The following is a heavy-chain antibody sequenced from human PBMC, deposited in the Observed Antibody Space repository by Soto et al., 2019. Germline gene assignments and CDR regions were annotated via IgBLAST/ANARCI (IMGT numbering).Heavy chain of an antibody. D-gene: IGHD6-13*01. CDR3: AGSSSWYGHYYYGMAV. J-gene: IGHJ6*02. V-gene: IGHV1-69*02. Sequence: QVQLVQSGAEVKKPGSSVKVSCKASGGTFSSYTISWVRQAPGQGLAWMGRIIPILGIANYAQKFQGRVTITGDKSTSETYMELSSLRSEDTAVYYCAGSSSWYGHYYYGMAVWGQGTTVTVSS. CDR2: IIPILGIA. CDR1: GGTFSSYT.